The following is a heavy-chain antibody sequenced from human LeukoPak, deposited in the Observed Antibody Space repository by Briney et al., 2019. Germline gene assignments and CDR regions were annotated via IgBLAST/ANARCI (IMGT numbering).Heavy chain of an antibody. V-gene: IGHV4-34*01. J-gene: IGHJ3*02. CDR2: INHSGST. D-gene: IGHD6-13*01. CDR3: ARVMALNSFRSSWYAFDI. CDR1: GGPFSGYY. Sequence: SETLSLTCAVYGGPFSGYYWSWIRQPPGKGLEWIGEINHSGSTNYNPSLKSRVTISVDTSKNQFSLKLSSVTAADTAVYYCARVMALNSFRSSWYAFDIWGQGTMVTVSS.